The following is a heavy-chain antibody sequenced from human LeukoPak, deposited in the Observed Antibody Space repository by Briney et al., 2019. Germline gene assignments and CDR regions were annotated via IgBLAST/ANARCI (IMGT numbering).Heavy chain of an antibody. CDR1: GFTFSSYG. Sequence: PGGSLRLFCAASGFTFSSYGMHWVRQAPGKGLEWVAVISYDGSNKYYADSVKGRFTISRDNSKNTLYLQMNSLRAEDTAVYYCAADRNWNLDFWGQGTLVTVSS. D-gene: IGHD1-1*01. CDR2: ISYDGSNK. J-gene: IGHJ4*02. V-gene: IGHV3-30*03. CDR3: AADRNWNLDF.